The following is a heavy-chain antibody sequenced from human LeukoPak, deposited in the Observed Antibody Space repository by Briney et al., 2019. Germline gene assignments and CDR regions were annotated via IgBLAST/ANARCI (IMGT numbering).Heavy chain of an antibody. CDR1: GGSITSYY. CDR3: ARIGSSGNFDY. V-gene: IGHV4-4*07. Sequence: SETLSHTCTVSGGSITSYYWSWIRQTAGGGLEWIGRIYSSGSTNYKPSLKSRVTMSVDTSKNQFSLRVTSVTAADTAVYYCARIGSSGNFDYWGQGTLVTVSS. J-gene: IGHJ4*02. CDR2: IYSSGST. D-gene: IGHD5-12*01.